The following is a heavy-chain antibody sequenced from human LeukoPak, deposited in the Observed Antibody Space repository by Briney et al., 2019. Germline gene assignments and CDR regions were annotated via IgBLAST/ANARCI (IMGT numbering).Heavy chain of an antibody. Sequence: SETLSLTCAVSGGSISSGGYPWSWIRQPPRKCLEWIGYIYHSGSTYYNPSLKSRVTISVDRSKNQFSLKLSSVTAADTAVYYCARVHCSGGSCYWFDPWGQGTLVTVSS. J-gene: IGHJ5*02. CDR2: IYHSGST. V-gene: IGHV4-30-2*01. D-gene: IGHD2-15*01. CDR1: GGSISSGGYP. CDR3: ARVHCSGGSCYWFDP.